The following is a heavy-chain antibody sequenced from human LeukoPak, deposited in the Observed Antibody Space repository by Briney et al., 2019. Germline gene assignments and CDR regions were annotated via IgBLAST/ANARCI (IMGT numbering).Heavy chain of an antibody. CDR3: ARLMDIVATSDGGPLPPSG. D-gene: IGHD5-12*01. CDR1: GYTFTSYY. CDR2: INPSGGST. J-gene: IGHJ4*02. Sequence: RASVKVSCKASGYTFTSYYMHWVRQAPGQGLEWMGIINPSGGSTSYAQKFQGRVTMTRDMSTSTVYMELSSLRSEDTAVYYCARLMDIVATSDGGPLPPSGWGQGTLVTVSS. V-gene: IGHV1-46*01.